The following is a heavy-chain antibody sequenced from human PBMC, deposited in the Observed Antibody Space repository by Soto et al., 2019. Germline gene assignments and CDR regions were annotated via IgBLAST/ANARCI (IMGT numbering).Heavy chain of an antibody. CDR1: GFTFSSYS. CDR2: ISSSSSTI. CDR3: ARDQSSWNYPRFDY. Sequence: GGSLRLSCAASGFTFSSYSMNWVRQAPGKGLEWVSYISSSSSTIYYADSVKGRFTISRDNAKNSLYLQMNSLRDEDTAVYYCARDQSSWNYPRFDYWGQGTLVTVSS. D-gene: IGHD1-7*01. J-gene: IGHJ4*02. V-gene: IGHV3-48*02.